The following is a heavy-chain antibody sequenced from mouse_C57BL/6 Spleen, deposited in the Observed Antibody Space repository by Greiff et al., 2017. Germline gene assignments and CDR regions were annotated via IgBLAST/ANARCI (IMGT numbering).Heavy chain of an antibody. V-gene: IGHV1-64*01. D-gene: IGHD2-3*01. Sequence: VKLQQPGAELVKPGASVKLSCKASGYTFTSYWMHWVKQRPGQGLEWIGMIHPNSGSTNYNEKFKSKATLTVDKSSSTAYMQLSSLTSEDSAVYYCARRWLLRDYAMDYWGQGTSVTVSS. CDR3: ARRWLLRDYAMDY. J-gene: IGHJ4*01. CDR1: GYTFTSYW. CDR2: IHPNSGST.